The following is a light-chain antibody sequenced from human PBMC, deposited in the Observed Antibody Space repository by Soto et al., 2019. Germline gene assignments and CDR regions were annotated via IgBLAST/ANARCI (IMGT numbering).Light chain of an antibody. V-gene: IGKV1-5*03. CDR1: QSISSW. J-gene: IGKJ2*01. CDR2: KAS. Sequence: DIQMTQSPSTLSASVGDRVTITCRASQSISSWLAWYQQKPGKAPKLLMYKASSLESGVPSRFSGSGSGTELTLTISSLQPDDFATYYCQQYHSYSGYTFGQGTKLEIK. CDR3: QQYHSYSGYT.